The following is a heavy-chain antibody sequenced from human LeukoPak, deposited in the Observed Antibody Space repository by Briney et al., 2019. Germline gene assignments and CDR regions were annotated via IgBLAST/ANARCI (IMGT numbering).Heavy chain of an antibody. CDR3: ARFDQVSETAGGY. D-gene: IGHD5/OR15-5a*01. CDR1: GYTSTDYY. J-gene: IGHJ4*02. CDR2: INPHSGGK. Sequence: ASVKVSCTASGYTSTDYYVQWVRQATGQGIEWMGWINPHSGGKNYAQKFQGRVTMTGDTSISTAYMELGRVTYDDTAVYYCARFDQVSETAGGYWGQGTVVTVSS. V-gene: IGHV1-2*02.